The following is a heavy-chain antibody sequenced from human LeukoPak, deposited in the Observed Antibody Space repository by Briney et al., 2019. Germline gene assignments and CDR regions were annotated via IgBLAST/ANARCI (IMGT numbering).Heavy chain of an antibody. V-gene: IGHV1-8*01. CDR1: GYTFTSYD. D-gene: IGHD3-3*01. CDR2: MNPNSGNT. Sequence: GASVKVSCKASGYTFTSYDINWVRQATGQGLEWMGWMNPNSGNTGYAQKFQGRVTMTRNTSISTAYMELSSLRSEDTAVYYCATATSLRFLEWSPLDYWGQGTLVTVSS. CDR3: ATATSLRFLEWSPLDY. J-gene: IGHJ4*02.